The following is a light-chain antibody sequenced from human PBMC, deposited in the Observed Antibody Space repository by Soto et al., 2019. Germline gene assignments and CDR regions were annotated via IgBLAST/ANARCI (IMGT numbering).Light chain of an antibody. Sequence: DLQMTQSPSSLSASVGDRVTITCQASQDISNYLNWYQQKPGKAPKLLIYDASNLKTGVPSRFSGSGSGTDFTFTISSLQAEDIATYYCQQYDNLRVTFGPGTKVDIK. CDR3: QQYDNLRVT. CDR1: QDISNY. J-gene: IGKJ3*01. CDR2: DAS. V-gene: IGKV1-33*01.